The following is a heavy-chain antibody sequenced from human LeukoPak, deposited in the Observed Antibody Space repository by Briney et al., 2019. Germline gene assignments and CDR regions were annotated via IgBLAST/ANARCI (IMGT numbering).Heavy chain of an antibody. CDR3: ARDRAAAANWFDP. CDR1: GYSFSRYY. CDR2: INPSGGST. D-gene: IGHD6-13*01. J-gene: IGHJ5*02. Sequence: ASVKVSCKASGYSFSRYYMHWVRRAPGQGLEWMGIINPSGGSTSYAQKFQGRVTMTSDTSTTTVYMELSSLRSEDTAVYYCARDRAAAANWFDPWGQGTLVTVSS. V-gene: IGHV1-46*01.